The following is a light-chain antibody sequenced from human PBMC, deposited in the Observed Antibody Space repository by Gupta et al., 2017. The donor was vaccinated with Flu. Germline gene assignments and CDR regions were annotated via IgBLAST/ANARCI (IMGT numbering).Light chain of an antibody. J-gene: IGKJ1*01. CDR1: QTINNY. Sequence: DMLQTQSPSSLSASVGDTVSITCRASQTINNYLNWYQQKPGRAPKLLIYAASYLENGVPSRFGGSGSGTDFTLTISSLQPEDFATYYCQQSFSTPWTFGQGTKVEIK. V-gene: IGKV1-39*01. CDR2: AAS. CDR3: QQSFSTPWT.